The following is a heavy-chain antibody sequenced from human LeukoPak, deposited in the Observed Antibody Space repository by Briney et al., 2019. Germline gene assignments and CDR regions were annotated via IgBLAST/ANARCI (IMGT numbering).Heavy chain of an antibody. CDR2: INSDGSST. Sequence: PGGSLRLSCAASGFTFSSYWMHWVRQAPGKGLVWVSRINSDGSSTNYADSVKGRFTVSRDNAKNTLFLQMNSLRAEDTAVFYCARDRGSSFLYWGQGTLVTVSS. CDR3: ARDRGSSFLY. CDR1: GFTFSSYW. J-gene: IGHJ4*02. D-gene: IGHD6-6*01. V-gene: IGHV3-74*01.